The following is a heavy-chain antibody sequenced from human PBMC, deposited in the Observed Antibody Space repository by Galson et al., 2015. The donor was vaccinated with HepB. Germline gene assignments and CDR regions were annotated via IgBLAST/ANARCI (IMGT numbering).Heavy chain of an antibody. CDR3: VSGGNILYCTSTSCYWDY. CDR1: GGSIRSISYY. V-gene: IGHV4-39*01. J-gene: IGHJ4*02. Sequence: ETLSLTCTVSGGSIRSISYYWGWIRQPPGKGLEWIASIYYSGTTYYSPSLKSRVTMSIATSRNQFSLRLSSVTAADTAVYYCVSGGNILYCTSTSCYWDYWGQGALVTVSS. D-gene: IGHD2-2*01. CDR2: IYYSGTT.